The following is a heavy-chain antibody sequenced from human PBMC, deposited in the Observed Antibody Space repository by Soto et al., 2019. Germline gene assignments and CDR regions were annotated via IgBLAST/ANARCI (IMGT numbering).Heavy chain of an antibody. CDR2: ISYDGSNK. CDR1: GFTFSSYA. D-gene: IGHD1-26*01. J-gene: IGHJ4*02. CDR3: ARENHRGWELLSPAHFDY. V-gene: IGHV3-30-3*01. Sequence: GGSLRLSCAASGFTFSSYAMHWVRQAPGKGLEWVAVISYDGSNKYYADSVKGRFTISRDNSKNTLYLQMNSLRAEDTAVYYCARENHRGWELLSPAHFDYWGQGTLVTVSS.